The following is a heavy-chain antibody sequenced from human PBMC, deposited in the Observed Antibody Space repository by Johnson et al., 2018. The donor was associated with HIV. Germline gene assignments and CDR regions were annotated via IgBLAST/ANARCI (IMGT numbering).Heavy chain of an antibody. CDR3: AKSRYSGTPGAFDI. CDR1: GFTFSSYA. J-gene: IGHJ3*02. CDR2: ISYDGSNK. Sequence: QVQLVESGGGVVQPGRSLRLSCAASGFTFSSYAMHWVRQAPGKGLEWVAVISYDGSNKYYADSVKGRFTISRDNSKNTLYLQMNSLRAEDTAVYYCAKSRYSGTPGAFDIWGQGTMVTVSS. D-gene: IGHD1-26*01. V-gene: IGHV3-30-3*02.